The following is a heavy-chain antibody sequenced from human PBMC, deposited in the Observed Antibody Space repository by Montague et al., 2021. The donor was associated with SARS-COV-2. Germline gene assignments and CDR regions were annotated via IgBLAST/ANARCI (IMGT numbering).Heavy chain of an antibody. J-gene: IGHJ3*02. CDR1: GGSINNTSYY. V-gene: IGHV4-39*01. Sequence: SETLSLTCTVSGGSINNTSYYWGWIRQPPGKGLDWIGSIYYSGSTYYKPSLKSRVTIYVDTSKNQFSLKLSSVTAADTAVYYCARHSGRDTIFGVITIPDAFDIWGQGTTVTVSS. CDR2: IYYSGST. CDR3: ARHSGRDTIFGVITIPDAFDI. D-gene: IGHD3-3*01.